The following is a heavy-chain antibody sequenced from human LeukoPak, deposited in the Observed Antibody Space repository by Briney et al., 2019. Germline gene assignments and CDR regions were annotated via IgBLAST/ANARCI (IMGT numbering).Heavy chain of an antibody. Sequence: ASVKVSCKASGYTLTSYYMHWVRQAPGQGLEWMGIINPSGGSTSYAQKFQGRVTITADESTSTAYMELSSLRSEDTAVYYCARDGPSYDSSGYYYVDAFDIWGQGTMVTVSS. D-gene: IGHD3-22*01. V-gene: IGHV1-46*01. CDR1: GYTLTSYY. J-gene: IGHJ3*02. CDR2: INPSGGST. CDR3: ARDGPSYDSSGYYYVDAFDI.